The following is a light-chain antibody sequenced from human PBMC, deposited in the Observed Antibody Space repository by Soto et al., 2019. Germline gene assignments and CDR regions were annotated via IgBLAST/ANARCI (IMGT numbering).Light chain of an antibody. Sequence: EIVLTQSPGTLSLSPWERATLSCRASQSVSSSYLAWYQQKPGQAPRLLIYGASTRATDVPARFSGSGSGTEFTLTISSLQSEDFAVYYCQKYDKWPWTFGQGTKVDIK. CDR3: QKYDKWPWT. J-gene: IGKJ1*01. V-gene: IGKV3-15*01. CDR1: QSVSSSY. CDR2: GAS.